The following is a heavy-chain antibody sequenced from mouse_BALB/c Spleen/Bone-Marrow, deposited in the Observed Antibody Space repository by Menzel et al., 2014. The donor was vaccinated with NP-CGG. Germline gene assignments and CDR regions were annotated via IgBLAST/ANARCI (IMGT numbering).Heavy chain of an antibody. V-gene: IGHV4-1*02. CDR1: GFDFSGYW. Sequence: EVMLVESGGGLVQPGGSLKLSCAVSGFDFSGYWMSWVRQAPGRGLEWIGEINPESSTIDYTPSLKDKFSISRDNAKNTLYLQMSKVRSEDTALYYCARHYYYGYVDYWGQGTSVTASS. J-gene: IGHJ4*01. CDR2: INPESSTI. D-gene: IGHD1-2*01. CDR3: ARHYYYGYVDY.